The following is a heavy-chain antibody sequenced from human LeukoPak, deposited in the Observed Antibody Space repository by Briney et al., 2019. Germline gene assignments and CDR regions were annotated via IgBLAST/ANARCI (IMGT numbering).Heavy chain of an antibody. V-gene: IGHV3-23*01. J-gene: IGHJ4*02. Sequence: GGSLRLSCAASRFTFSSYAMSWVRQAPGKGLAWVSTISGGSGSTYCADSVKGRFTISRDNSKNTLYLQMNSLRAEDTALYYCATSTVAKYDYWGQGTLVVVSS. CDR1: RFTFSSYA. D-gene: IGHD4-11*01. CDR2: ISGGSGST. CDR3: ATSTVAKYDY.